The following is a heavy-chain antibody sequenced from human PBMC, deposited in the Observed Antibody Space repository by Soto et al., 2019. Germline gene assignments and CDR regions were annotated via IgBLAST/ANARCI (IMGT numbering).Heavy chain of an antibody. J-gene: IGHJ4*02. CDR3: AILSSGSYYGIFDY. D-gene: IGHD1-26*01. CDR1: GYTLTELS. Sequence: GASVKVSCKVSGYTLTELSMHWVRQAPGKGLEWMGGFDPEDGETIYAQKFQGRVTMTEDTSTDTAYMELSSLRSEDTAVYYCAILSSGSYYGIFDYWGKGTLVTVYS. CDR2: FDPEDGET. V-gene: IGHV1-24*01.